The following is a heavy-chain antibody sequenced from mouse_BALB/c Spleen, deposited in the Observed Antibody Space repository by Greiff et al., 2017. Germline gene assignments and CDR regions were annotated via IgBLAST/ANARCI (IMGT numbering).Heavy chain of an antibody. CDR3: AIIYYGNPYAMDY. V-gene: IGHV3-6*02. D-gene: IGHD2-1*01. CDR2: ISYDGSN. Sequence: EVHLVESGPGLVKPSQSLSLTCSVTGYSITSGYYWNWIRQFPGNKLEWMGYISYDGSNNYNPSLKNRISITRDTSKNQFFLKLNSVTTEDTATYYCAIIYYGNPYAMDYWGQGTSVTVSS. J-gene: IGHJ4*01. CDR1: GYSITSGYY.